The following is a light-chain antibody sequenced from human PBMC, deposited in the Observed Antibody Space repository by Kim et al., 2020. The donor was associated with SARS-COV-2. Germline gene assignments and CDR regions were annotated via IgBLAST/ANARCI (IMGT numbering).Light chain of an antibody. V-gene: IGKV1-5*03. Sequence: DIQMTQSPSTLSASVGDRVTITCRASQGINTYLAWYQQRPGKAPKLLLYLASTLESGVPPRFSGSGFGTEFTLTINSLQPDDFATYYCQHYVRFPYTFGQGTKLEI. CDR1: QGINTY. CDR2: LAS. CDR3: QHYVRFPYT. J-gene: IGKJ2*01.